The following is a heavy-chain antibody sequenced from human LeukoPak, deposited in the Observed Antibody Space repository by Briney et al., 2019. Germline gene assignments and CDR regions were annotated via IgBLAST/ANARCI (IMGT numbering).Heavy chain of an antibody. CDR1: GFTVSSNY. V-gene: IGHV3-53*01. D-gene: IGHD2/OR15-2a*01. CDR3: TSFSGPNYYYVMDV. J-gene: IGHJ6*02. Sequence: GGSLRLSCAASGFTVSSNYMSWVRQAPGKGLEWVSVIYSVGSTYYADSVKGRFTISRDNSKNTLSLQMNSLRGADTPLYSGTSFSGPNYYYVMDVWGQGTTVTVSS. CDR2: IYSVGST.